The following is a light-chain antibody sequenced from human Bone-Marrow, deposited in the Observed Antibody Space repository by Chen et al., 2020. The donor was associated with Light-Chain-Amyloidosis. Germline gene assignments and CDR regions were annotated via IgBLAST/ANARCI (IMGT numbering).Light chain of an antibody. CDR1: QTISSNY. CDR2: GSS. V-gene: IGKV3-20*01. Sequence: EIVLTQSPGTLSLSPGEGANLSCRASQTISSNYLTWYQQKFGQAPRLLIYGSSSRATGIPDRFTGSGSGTDFTLTINRLEPEDFAMYYCQQYGTSPPPFGGGTKVEIK. J-gene: IGKJ4*01. CDR3: QQYGTSPPP.